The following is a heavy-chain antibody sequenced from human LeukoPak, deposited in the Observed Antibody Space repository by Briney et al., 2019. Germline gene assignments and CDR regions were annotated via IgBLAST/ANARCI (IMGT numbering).Heavy chain of an antibody. D-gene: IGHD2-15*01. CDR2: ISPGGGPT. CDR1: GFPFSIYG. J-gene: IGHJ4*02. CDR3: AKAPVTTCSGAYCYPFDY. V-gene: IGHV3-23*01. Sequence: GGSLRLSCAGSGFPFSIYGMNWVRQAPGKGLEWVSGISPGGGPTYYADSVKGRFTISRDDSKNTLYLQMNNLRAEDTAVYYCAKAPVTTCSGAYCYPFDYWSQGTLVTVSS.